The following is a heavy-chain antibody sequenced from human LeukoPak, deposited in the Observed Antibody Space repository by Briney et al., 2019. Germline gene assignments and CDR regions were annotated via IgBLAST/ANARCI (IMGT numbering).Heavy chain of an antibody. CDR2: IIPIFGTA. CDR1: GGTFSSYA. CDR3: AREHDSSGYYAH. J-gene: IGHJ4*02. V-gene: IGHV1-69*13. D-gene: IGHD3-22*01. Sequence: SVKVSCKASGGTFSSYAISWVRQAPGQGLEWMGGIIPIFGTANYAQKFQGRVTITADESTSTAYMELSSLRSEDTAVYHCAREHDSSGYYAHWGQGTLVTVSS.